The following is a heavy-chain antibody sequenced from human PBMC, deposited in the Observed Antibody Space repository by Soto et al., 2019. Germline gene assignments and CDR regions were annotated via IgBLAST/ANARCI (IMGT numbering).Heavy chain of an antibody. CDR3: AREDELTMNYGRDV. V-gene: IGHV1-2*02. D-gene: IGHD3-10*01. J-gene: IGHJ6*02. CDR1: GYTFTAHC. Sequence: ASVKVSCKTSGYTFTAHCIHWVRQAPGQGLEWMGWINPNSGGTTYAQKFHARVTMTRDTSISTAYMELSGLTSDDTAVYYCAREDELTMNYGRDVGG. CDR2: INPNSGGT.